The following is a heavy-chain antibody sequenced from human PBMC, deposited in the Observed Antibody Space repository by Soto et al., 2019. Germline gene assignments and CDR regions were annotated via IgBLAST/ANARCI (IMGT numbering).Heavy chain of an antibody. CDR3: AKSSGSGYYYYGMDF. Sequence: GGSLRLSCAASGFTFSSYAMSWVRQAPGKGLEWVSAISGSGGSTYYADSVKGRFTISRDNSKNTLYLQMNSLRAEDTAVYYCAKSSGSGYYYYGMDFWGQGTMVTVSS. J-gene: IGHJ6*02. V-gene: IGHV3-23*01. D-gene: IGHD3-10*01. CDR2: ISGSGGST. CDR1: GFTFSSYA.